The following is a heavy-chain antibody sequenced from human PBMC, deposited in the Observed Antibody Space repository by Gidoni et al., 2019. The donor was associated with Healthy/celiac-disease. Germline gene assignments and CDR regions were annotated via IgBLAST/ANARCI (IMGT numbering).Heavy chain of an antibody. CDR3: SLSPSYGLEPYYFDY. D-gene: IGHD6-19*01. CDR1: GYSISSSNW. CDR2: IYYSGSI. J-gene: IGHJ4*02. Sequence: QVQLQESGPGLVKPSDTLSLTCAVSGYSISSSNWWGWIRQPPGKGLEWIGYIYYSGSIYYNPSLKSRVTMSVDTSKNQFSLKLSSVTAVDTAVYYCSLSPSYGLEPYYFDYWGQGTLVTVSS. V-gene: IGHV4-28*05.